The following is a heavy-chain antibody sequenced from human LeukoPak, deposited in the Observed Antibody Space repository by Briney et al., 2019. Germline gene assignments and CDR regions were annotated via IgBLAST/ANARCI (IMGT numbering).Heavy chain of an antibody. V-gene: IGHV4-34*01. J-gene: IGHJ6*02. CDR1: GGSFSGYY. CDR3: ARGAYYYYAMDV. Sequence: SETLSLTCAVYGGSFSGYYWSWIRQPPGKGLEWIGEINHSGSTNYNPSLKSRVTISVDTSKNQFSLRLSSVTAADTAAYYCARGAYYYYAMDVWGQGTTVTVSS. CDR2: INHSGST.